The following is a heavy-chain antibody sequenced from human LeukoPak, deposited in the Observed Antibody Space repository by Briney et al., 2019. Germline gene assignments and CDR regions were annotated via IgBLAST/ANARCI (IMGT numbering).Heavy chain of an antibody. V-gene: IGHV3-74*01. CDR1: GFTFSSYW. J-gene: IGHJ4*02. D-gene: IGHD3-9*01. Sequence: GGSLRLSCAASGFTFSSYWMHWVRQAPGKGLVWVSRINSDGSSTSYADSVKGRFTISRDNAKSTLYLQMNSLRAEDTAVYYCAKDISTSQYSYFDFWAQGTLVTVSS. CDR3: AKDISTSQYSYFDF. CDR2: INSDGSST.